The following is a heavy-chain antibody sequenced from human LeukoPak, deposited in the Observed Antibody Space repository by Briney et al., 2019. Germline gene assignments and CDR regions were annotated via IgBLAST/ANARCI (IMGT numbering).Heavy chain of an antibody. J-gene: IGHJ5*02. V-gene: IGHV3-23*01. CDR1: GFTFSSYG. Sequence: GGSLRLSCAASGFTFSSYGMRWVRQAPGKGLEWVSAISGSGGTTYYADSVKGRFTISRDNSKNTLYLQMNSLRAEDTAVYYCAHPTEYSSSWYGNWFDHWGQGTLVTVSS. CDR3: AHPTEYSSSWYGNWFDH. D-gene: IGHD6-13*01. CDR2: ISGSGGTT.